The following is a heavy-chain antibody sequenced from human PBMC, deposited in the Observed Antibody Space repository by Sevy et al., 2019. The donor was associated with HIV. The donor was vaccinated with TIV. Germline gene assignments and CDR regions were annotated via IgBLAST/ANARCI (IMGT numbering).Heavy chain of an antibody. J-gene: IGHJ5*02. Sequence: GGSLRLSCAASGFTFSSYAMSWVRQAPGKGLEWVSAISGSGGSTYYADSVKDRFTISRDNSKNTLYLQMNSLRAEDTAVYYCAASGGSYYGWFDPWGQGTLVTVSS. CDR1: GFTFSSYA. V-gene: IGHV3-23*01. CDR3: AASGGSYYGWFDP. D-gene: IGHD1-26*01. CDR2: ISGSGGST.